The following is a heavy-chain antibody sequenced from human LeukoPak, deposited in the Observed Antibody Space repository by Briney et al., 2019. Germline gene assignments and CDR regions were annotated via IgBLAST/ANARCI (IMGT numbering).Heavy chain of an antibody. J-gene: IGHJ4*02. CDR3: AKDRWSGFSAFEY. V-gene: IGHV3-23*01. CDR2: ITAGGDGT. D-gene: IGHD3-3*01. CDR1: GFSFNSYA. Sequence: GGSLRLSCAGSGFSFNSYAMTWVRQAPGKGLEWVSTITAGGDGTYYADSVKGRFTISRDNSKRTMYLKMNSLRADDTAVYYCAKDRWSGFSAFEYWGRGTLVTASS.